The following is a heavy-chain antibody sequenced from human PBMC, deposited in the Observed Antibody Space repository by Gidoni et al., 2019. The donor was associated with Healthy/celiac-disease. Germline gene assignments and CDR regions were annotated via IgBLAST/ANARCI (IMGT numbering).Heavy chain of an antibody. CDR3: ATGCGGDCYHDNYGMDV. CDR2: FDPEDGET. J-gene: IGHJ6*02. V-gene: IGHV1-24*01. Sequence: QVQLVQSGAAVKKPGASVKVSCTVSGYTLTELSMHWVRQAPGKGLEWMGGFDPEDGETIYAQKCQGRVTMTEDTSTDTAYMELSSLRSEDTAVYYCATGCGGDCYHDNYGMDVWGQGTTVTVSS. D-gene: IGHD2-21*02. CDR1: GYTLTELS.